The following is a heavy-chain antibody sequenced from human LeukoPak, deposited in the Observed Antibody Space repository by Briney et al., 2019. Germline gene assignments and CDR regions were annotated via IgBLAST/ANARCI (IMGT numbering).Heavy chain of an antibody. CDR3: ASGPSYSGSNEYFDS. D-gene: IGHD1-26*01. J-gene: IGHJ4*02. CDR2: INTNTGNP. V-gene: IGHV7-4-1*02. Sequence: GASVNVSYKASGYTFTGYYMHWVRQAPGQGREGMGWINTNTGNPTYAQDYTGRFVFSFDTSVSTTYLQISRLKAEDTAVYYCASGPSYSGSNEYFDSWGQGTLVTVSS. CDR1: GYTFTGYY.